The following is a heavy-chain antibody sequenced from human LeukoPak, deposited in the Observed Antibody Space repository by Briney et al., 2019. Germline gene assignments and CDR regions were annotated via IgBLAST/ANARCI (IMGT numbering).Heavy chain of an antibody. D-gene: IGHD6-19*01. CDR2: IYYSGST. V-gene: IGHV4-30-4*08. CDR3: ARWFSTGWRYNYFDY. CDR1: GGSISSGNLY. Sequence: SETLSLTCTVSGGSISSGNLYWSWIRQRPGKGLEWIGYIYYSGSTYYNTSLKSRVTISVDTSKNQLSLKVSSVTAADTAVYYCARWFSTGWRYNYFDYWGQGTLVTVSS. J-gene: IGHJ4*02.